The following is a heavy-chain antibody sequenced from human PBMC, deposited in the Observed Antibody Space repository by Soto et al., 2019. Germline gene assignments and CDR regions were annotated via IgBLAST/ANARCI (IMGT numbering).Heavy chain of an antibody. J-gene: IGHJ3*02. CDR1: RFTFTSSA. Sequence: SVKVSCKASRFTFTSSAVQWVRQARGQRLEWIGWIVVGSGNTNYAQKFQERVTITRDMSTSTAYMELSSLRSEDTAVYYCAAVEDSSSSDAFDIWGQGTMVTVSS. CDR2: IVVGSGNT. D-gene: IGHD6-6*01. V-gene: IGHV1-58*01. CDR3: AAVEDSSSSDAFDI.